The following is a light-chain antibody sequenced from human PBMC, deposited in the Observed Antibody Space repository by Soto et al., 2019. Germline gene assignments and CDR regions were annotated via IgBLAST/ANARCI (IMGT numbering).Light chain of an antibody. Sequence: QSALTQPASVSGSPGQSITISCTGTSSDVGGYNYVSWYQQHPGKAPKLIIYDVSNRTSGVSNRFSGSKSGNTASLTISGLQAEDEADYYCSSYRSRSTVVFGGGTKLTVL. CDR2: DVS. V-gene: IGLV2-14*01. CDR1: SSDVGGYNY. CDR3: SSYRSRSTVV. J-gene: IGLJ2*01.